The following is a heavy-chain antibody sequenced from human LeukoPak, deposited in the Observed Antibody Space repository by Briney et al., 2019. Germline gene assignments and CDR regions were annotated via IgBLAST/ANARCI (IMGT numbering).Heavy chain of an antibody. CDR2: ISDTGDSA. CDR1: GFTFNSYA. J-gene: IGHJ4*02. D-gene: IGHD3-22*01. Sequence: GSSLRLSCAASGFTFNSYAIHWVRQAPGKGLEWVSGISDTGDSAYYADSVRGRFTISRDSSKNTLYLQMNSLRAEDTAVYYCAKVWRGNYYDYWGQGTLVTVSS. CDR3: AKVWRGNYYDY. V-gene: IGHV3-23*01.